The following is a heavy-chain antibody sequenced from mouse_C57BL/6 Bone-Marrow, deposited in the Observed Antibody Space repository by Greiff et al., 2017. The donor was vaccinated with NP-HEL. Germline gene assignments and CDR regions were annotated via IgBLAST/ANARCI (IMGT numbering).Heavy chain of an antibody. V-gene: IGHV5-4*01. D-gene: IGHD2-4*01. CDR3: ARYDYAGDYYAMDY. Sequence: EVHLVESGGGLVKPGGSLKLSCAASGFTFSSYAMSWVRQTPEKRLEWVATISDGGSYTYYPDNVQGRFTISRDNAKNNLYLQMSHLKSDDTAMYYCARYDYAGDYYAMDYWGQGTSVTVSS. J-gene: IGHJ4*01. CDR2: ISDGGSYT. CDR1: GFTFSSYA.